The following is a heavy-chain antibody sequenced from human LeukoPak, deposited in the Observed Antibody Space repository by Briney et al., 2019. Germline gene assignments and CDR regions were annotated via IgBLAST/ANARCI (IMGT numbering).Heavy chain of an antibody. CDR3: AKTHIPDSYYYGSGSQFYYMDV. V-gene: IGHV3-23*01. J-gene: IGHJ6*03. CDR2: ISGSGGST. CDR1: GFTFSSYA. Sequence: PGGSLRLSCAASGFTFSSYAMSWVRQAPGKGLEWVSAISGSGGSTYYADSVKGRFTISRDNSKNTLYLQMNSLRAEDTAVYYCAKTHIPDSYYYGSGSQFYYMDVWGKGTTVTVSS. D-gene: IGHD3-10*01.